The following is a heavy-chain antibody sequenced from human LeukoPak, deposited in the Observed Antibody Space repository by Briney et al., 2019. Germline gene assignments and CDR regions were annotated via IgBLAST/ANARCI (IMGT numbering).Heavy chain of an antibody. V-gene: IGHV3-23*01. J-gene: IGHJ6*03. CDR1: GFTFSSYA. CDR3: AKGSGFSYYYYYMDV. CDR2: ISGSGGST. D-gene: IGHD3-3*01. Sequence: GGSLRLSCAASGFTFSSYAMSWVRQAPGKGLEWVSAISGSGGSTYYADSVKGRFTISRDISKNTLYLQMNSLRAEDTAVYYCAKGSGFSYYYYYMDVWGKGTTVTVSS.